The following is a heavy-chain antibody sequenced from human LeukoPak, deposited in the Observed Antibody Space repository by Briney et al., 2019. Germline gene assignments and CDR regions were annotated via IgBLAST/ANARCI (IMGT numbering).Heavy chain of an antibody. CDR1: GFTFSSYS. CDR3: ARAPYYYDSSGWFDY. CDR2: ISSSSSYI. J-gene: IGHJ4*02. D-gene: IGHD3-22*01. V-gene: IGHV3-21*01. Sequence: PGGSLRLSCAASGFTFSSYSMNWVRQAPGQGLEWVSSISSSSSYIYYADSVKGRFTISRDNAKNSLYLQMNSLRAEDTAVYYCARAPYYYDSSGWFDYWGQGTLVTVSS.